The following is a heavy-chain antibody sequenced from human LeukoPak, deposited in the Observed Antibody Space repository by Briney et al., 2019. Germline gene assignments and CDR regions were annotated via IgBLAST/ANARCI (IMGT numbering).Heavy chain of an antibody. CDR2: INPNSGGT. J-gene: IGHJ4*02. V-gene: IGHV1-2*02. D-gene: IGHD6-19*01. Sequence: GASVKVSCKASGYTFTGYYMHWVRQAPGQGLEWMGWINPNSGGTNYAQKFQGRVTMTTDTSTSTAYMELRSLRFDDTAVYYCARDGGITVAADDYWGQGTLVTVSS. CDR1: GYTFTGYY. CDR3: ARDGGITVAADDY.